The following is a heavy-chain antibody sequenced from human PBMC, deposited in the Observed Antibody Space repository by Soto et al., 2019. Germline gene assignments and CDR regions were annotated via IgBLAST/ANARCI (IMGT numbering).Heavy chain of an antibody. V-gene: IGHV2-5*02. Sequence: QITLTESGPPLVKPTQTLTLTCTFSGFSLSADGVGVAWIRQPPGKALEWLALIYWDDDKRYSPSPKNRLTITKDTSTHHVALTMTNMDHVETSKYYCAHAYGGTSWPNDAFDVWGQGTLVTVSS. CDR1: GFSLSADGVG. J-gene: IGHJ3*01. CDR2: IYWDDDK. CDR3: AHAYGGTSWPNDAFDV. D-gene: IGHD2-2*01.